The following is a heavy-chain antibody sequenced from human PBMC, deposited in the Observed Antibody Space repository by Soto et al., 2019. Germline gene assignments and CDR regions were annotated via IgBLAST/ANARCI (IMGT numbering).Heavy chain of an antibody. V-gene: IGHV3-23*01. CDR3: AKTPQWLAVVAGFDY. CDR2: ISGSGGST. CDR1: GFTFSSYA. Sequence: VGSLRLSCAASGFTFSSYAMSWVRQAPGKGLEWVSAISGSGGSTYYADSMKGRFTISRDNSKNTLYLQMNSLRAEDTAVYYCAKTPQWLAVVAGFDYWGQGTLVTVSS. D-gene: IGHD6-19*01. J-gene: IGHJ4*02.